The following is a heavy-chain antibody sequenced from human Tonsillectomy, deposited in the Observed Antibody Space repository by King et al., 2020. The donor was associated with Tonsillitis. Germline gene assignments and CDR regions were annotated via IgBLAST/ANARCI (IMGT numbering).Heavy chain of an antibody. V-gene: IGHV4-31*03. CDR2: IYYSGST. CDR1: GGSISSGGYY. D-gene: IGHD3-10*01. J-gene: IGHJ5*02. CDR3: ARGERYYGSGSWFDP. Sequence: VQLQESGPGLVKPSQTLSLTCTVSGGSISSGGYYWTWIRQHPGKGLEWIGYIYYSGSTYYNPSLRSRLTISIDTSKNQFSLKLSSVTAADTAVYYCARGERYYGSGSWFDPWGQGTLVTVSS.